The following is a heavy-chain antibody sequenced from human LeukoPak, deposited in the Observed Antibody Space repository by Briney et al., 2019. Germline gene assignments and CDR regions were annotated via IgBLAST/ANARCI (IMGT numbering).Heavy chain of an antibody. V-gene: IGHV3-21*01. CDR3: ARNSGRKGDYFDY. D-gene: IGHD1-26*01. CDR1: GFTFSSYS. CDR2: ISSSSSYI. Sequence: GGSLRLSCAASGFTFSSYSMNWVRQAPGKGLEWVSSISSSSSYIYYADSVKGRFTISRDNAKNSLYLQMNSLRAEDTAVYYCARNSGRKGDYFDYWGQGTLVTVSS. J-gene: IGHJ4*02.